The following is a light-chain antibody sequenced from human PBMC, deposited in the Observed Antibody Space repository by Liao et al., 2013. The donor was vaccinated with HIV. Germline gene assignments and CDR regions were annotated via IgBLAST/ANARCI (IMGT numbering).Light chain of an antibody. V-gene: IGLV3-21*04. CDR1: NIGSKS. J-gene: IGLJ3*02. CDR2: FNN. Sequence: SYVLTQPPSLSVAPGKTARITCGGNNIGSKSVHWYQQKPDQAPVLVISFNNDRPSGIPERFSGSNSGNTATLTINGVEVGDEADYYCQVWDSGTNERVFGGGTKLTVL. CDR3: QVWDSGTNERV.